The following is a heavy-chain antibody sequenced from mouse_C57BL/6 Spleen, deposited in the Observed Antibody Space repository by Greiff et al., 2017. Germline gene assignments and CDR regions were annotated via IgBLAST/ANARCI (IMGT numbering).Heavy chain of an antibody. CDR3: ARGTDYDRTPYAMDY. V-gene: IGHV1-55*01. J-gene: IGHJ4*01. CDR2: IYPGSGST. Sequence: QVQLQQPGAELVKPGASVKMSCKASGYTFTSYWITWVKQRPGQGLEWIGDIYPGSGSTNYNEKFKSKATLTVDTSSSTADMQLSSLTSEDSAVYYCARGTDYDRTPYAMDYWGQGTSVTVSS. D-gene: IGHD2-4*01. CDR1: GYTFTSYW.